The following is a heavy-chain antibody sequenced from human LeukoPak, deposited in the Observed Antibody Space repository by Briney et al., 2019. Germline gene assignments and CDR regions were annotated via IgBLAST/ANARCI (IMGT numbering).Heavy chain of an antibody. J-gene: IGHJ4*02. V-gene: IGHV3-20*04. Sequence: GGSLRLSCAASGFTFDDYGMNWVRQAPGKGLEWVSGTNWNGGSSGYADSVKGRFTISRDNAKNSLYLQMNTLRAEDTALYYCARGPGPSSGSGWYFDYWGQGTLVTVSS. D-gene: IGHD6-19*01. CDR2: TNWNGGSS. CDR3: ARGPGPSSGSGWYFDY. CDR1: GFTFDDYG.